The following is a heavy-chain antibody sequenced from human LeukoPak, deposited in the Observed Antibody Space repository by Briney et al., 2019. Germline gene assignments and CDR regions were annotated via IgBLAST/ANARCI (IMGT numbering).Heavy chain of an antibody. CDR3: ARGPWYPGYFQH. CDR1: GGSISSGDYY. J-gene: IGHJ1*01. Sequence: ASETLSLTCTVSGGSISSGDYYWSWIRQPPGKGLEWIGYIYYSGSIYYNPSLKSRVTISVDTSKNQFSLKLSSVTAADTAVYYCARGPWYPGYFQHWGQGTLVTVSS. V-gene: IGHV4-30-4*08. D-gene: IGHD6-13*01. CDR2: IYYSGSI.